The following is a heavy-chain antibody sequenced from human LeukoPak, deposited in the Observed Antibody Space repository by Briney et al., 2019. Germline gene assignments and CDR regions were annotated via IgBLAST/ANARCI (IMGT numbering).Heavy chain of an antibody. CDR3: ASYSLSSSFHY. CDR1: GGSFSGYY. CDR2: INHSGST. Sequence: SETLSLTCAVYGGSFSGYYWSWIRQPPGKGLEWIGEINHSGSTNYNPSLKSRVTISVDTSKNQFSLKLSSVTAADTAVYYCASYSLSSSFHYWGQGTLVTVSS. D-gene: IGHD6-13*01. V-gene: IGHV4-34*01. J-gene: IGHJ4*02.